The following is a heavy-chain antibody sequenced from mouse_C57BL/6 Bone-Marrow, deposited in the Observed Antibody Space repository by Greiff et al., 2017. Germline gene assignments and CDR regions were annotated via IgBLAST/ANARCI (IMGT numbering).Heavy chain of an antibody. D-gene: IGHD2-3*01. Sequence: EVQLVESGGDLVKPGGSLKLSCAASGFTFSSYGMSWVRQTPDKRLEWVATISSAGSYTYYPHSVKGRFTISRDKTKNTLYLQLSSLKSEDTAMYCCARGWFLLFAYWGQGTLVTVSA. CDR2: ISSAGSYT. V-gene: IGHV5-6*01. CDR1: GFTFSSYG. CDR3: ARGWFLLFAY. J-gene: IGHJ3*01.